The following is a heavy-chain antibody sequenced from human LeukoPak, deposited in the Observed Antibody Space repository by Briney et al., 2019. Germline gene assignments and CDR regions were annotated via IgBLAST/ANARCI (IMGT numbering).Heavy chain of an antibody. V-gene: IGHV4-39*07. J-gene: IGHJ6*04. Sequence: PSETLSLTCTVSGGFISSSIYYWGWIRQPPGKGLEWIGRIHYSGSTYYNPSLKSRVTISVDTSKNQFSLKLRSVTAADTAVYYCARGLPLNRPTPTPRSGGDYTDVWGKGTTVTVSS. CDR3: ARGLPLNRPTPTPRSGGDYTDV. D-gene: IGHD3-3*01. CDR1: GGFISSSIYY. CDR2: IHYSGST.